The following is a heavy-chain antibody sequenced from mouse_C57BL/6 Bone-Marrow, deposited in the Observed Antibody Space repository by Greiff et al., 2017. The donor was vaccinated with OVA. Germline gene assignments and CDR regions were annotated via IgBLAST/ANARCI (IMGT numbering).Heavy chain of an antibody. CDR3: AKLTPPNYYGSSYAMDY. J-gene: IGHJ4*01. D-gene: IGHD1-1*01. V-gene: IGHV2-9*01. CDR1: GFSLTSYG. Sequence: VKLMESGPGLVAPSQSLSITCTVSGFSLTSYGVDWVRQPPGKGLEWLGVIWGGGSTNYNSALMSRLSISKDNSKSQVFLKMNSLQTDDTAMYYCAKLTPPNYYGSSYAMDYWGQGTSVTVSS. CDR2: IWGGGST.